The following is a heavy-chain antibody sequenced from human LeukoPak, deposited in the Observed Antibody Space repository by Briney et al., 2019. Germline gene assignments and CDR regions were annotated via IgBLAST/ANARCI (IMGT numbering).Heavy chain of an antibody. CDR3: AKDPGYSSGWTIVNGIDY. D-gene: IGHD6-19*01. V-gene: IGHV3-30*18. CDR1: GFTFSSYG. J-gene: IGHJ4*02. CDR2: ISYDGSNK. Sequence: AGRSLRLSCAASGFTFSSYGMHWVRQAPGKGLEWVAVISYDGSNKYYADSVKGRFTISRDNSKNALYLQMNSLRAEDTAVYYCAKDPGYSSGWTIVNGIDYWGQGTLVTVSS.